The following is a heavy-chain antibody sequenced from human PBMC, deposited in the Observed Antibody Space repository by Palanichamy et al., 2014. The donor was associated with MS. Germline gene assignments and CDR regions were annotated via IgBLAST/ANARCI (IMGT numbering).Heavy chain of an antibody. CDR2: IYPGDSDT. CDR1: GYDFTTYW. D-gene: IGHD3-3*01. CDR3: ARQEFWSGYYFDY. J-gene: IGHJ4*02. V-gene: IGHV5-51*01. Sequence: EVQLVQSGAEVEKPGESLRISCKGSGYDFTTYWIGWVRQMPGRGLEWMGIIYPGDSDTRYSPSFEGQVTISADKSINTAYLQWRSLKASDTAMYYCARQEFWSGYYFDYWGQGTLVTVSS.